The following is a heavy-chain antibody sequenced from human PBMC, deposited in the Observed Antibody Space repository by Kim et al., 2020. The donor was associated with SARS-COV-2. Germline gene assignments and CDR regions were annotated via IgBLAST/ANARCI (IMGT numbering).Heavy chain of an antibody. D-gene: IGHD5-18*01. V-gene: IGHV4-34*01. CDR1: GGSFSGYY. Sequence: SETLSLTCAVYGGSFSGYYWSWIRQPPGKGLEWIGEINHSGSTHYNPSLKSRVTISVDSSKNQFSLKLSSVTAADTAVYYCARVRYTGAFDIWGQGTMVT. J-gene: IGHJ3*02. CDR3: ARVRYTGAFDI. CDR2: INHSGST.